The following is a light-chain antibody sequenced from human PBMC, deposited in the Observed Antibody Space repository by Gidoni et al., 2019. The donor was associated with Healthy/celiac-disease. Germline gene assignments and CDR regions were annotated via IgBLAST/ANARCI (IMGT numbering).Light chain of an antibody. CDR2: GAS. CDR1: QSVNSN. CDR3: QQYNNWPSLT. V-gene: IGKV3-15*01. J-gene: IGKJ4*01. Sequence: EIVMTQSPATLSVSPGERATLSCRASQSVNSNLAWYQQNPGQAPRLLIYGASTRATGIPAMFSGSGSVTEFTLTISSLQSEDFAVYYCQQYNNWPSLTFGGGTKVEIK.